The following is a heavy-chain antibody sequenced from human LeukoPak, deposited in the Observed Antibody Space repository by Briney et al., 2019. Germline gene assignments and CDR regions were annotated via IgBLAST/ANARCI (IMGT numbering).Heavy chain of an antibody. CDR2: ISPTDGIA. CDR1: GYTFTTHK. CDR3: ARGGGSYSSDF. J-gene: IGHJ4*02. V-gene: IGHV1-46*01. Sequence: ASVKVSCKASGYTFTTHKMHWVRQAVGQGLEWMGIISPTDGIARYAHKFQGRVTMTRDTSTSTVYMDLSSLTSEDTALYYCARGGGSYSSDFWGQGTLVTVSS. D-gene: IGHD1-26*01.